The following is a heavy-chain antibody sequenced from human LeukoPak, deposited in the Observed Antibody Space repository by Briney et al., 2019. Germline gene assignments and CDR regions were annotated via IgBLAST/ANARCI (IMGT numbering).Heavy chain of an antibody. J-gene: IGHJ3*02. D-gene: IGHD3-10*01. CDR2: ISSSSSTI. CDR3: ARGSLWFGDPPVDAFDI. V-gene: IGHV3-48*01. Sequence: GGSLRLSCAASGFTFSSYSMNWVRQAPGKGLEWVSYISSSSSTIYYADSVKGRFTISRDNAKNPLYLQMNSLRAEDTAVYYCARGSLWFGDPPVDAFDIWGQGTMVTVSS. CDR1: GFTFSSYS.